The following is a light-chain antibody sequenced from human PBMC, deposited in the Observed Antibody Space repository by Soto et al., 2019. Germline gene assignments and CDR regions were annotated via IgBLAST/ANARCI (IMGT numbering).Light chain of an antibody. Sequence: DIVMTQSPDSLAVSLGERATINCKSSQSVLYSSDNKNYLAWYQQKPGQPPKLVISWASTRESGVPDRFSGSGSGTDFTLTISSLQAEDVAVYYCQQIYSNPELTFGGGTKVDIK. CDR2: WAS. J-gene: IGKJ4*01. CDR1: QSVLYSSDNKNY. V-gene: IGKV4-1*01. CDR3: QQIYSNPELT.